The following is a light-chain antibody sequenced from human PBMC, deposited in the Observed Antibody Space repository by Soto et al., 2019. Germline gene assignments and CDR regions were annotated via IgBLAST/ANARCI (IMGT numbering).Light chain of an antibody. V-gene: IGKV1-5*03. Sequence: DIQMTQSPSTLSAYVGDRVTITCRSSQSIGRWLAWYQQKPGKAPKLLIYEASSLESGVSSRFRSSGSGTDSTLTITSLQPDYFATYYCQQYESYRTFGPATKVEIK. CDR2: EAS. J-gene: IGKJ1*01. CDR1: QSIGRW. CDR3: QQYESYRT.